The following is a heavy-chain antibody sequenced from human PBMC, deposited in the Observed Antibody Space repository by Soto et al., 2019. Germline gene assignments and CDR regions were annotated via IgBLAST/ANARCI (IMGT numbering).Heavy chain of an antibody. CDR1: GFRFSGYW. CDR3: ARAYPLN. Sequence: ESGGGLVQPGGSLRLSCAASGFRFSGYWMSWVRQAPGKGLQWVANIKDDGSQRYYMDSVEGRFTISRDNARDSLFLQMNSLTVEDTAVYYCARAYPLNWGQGTLVTVSS. J-gene: IGHJ1*01. CDR2: IKDDGSQR. V-gene: IGHV3-7*05.